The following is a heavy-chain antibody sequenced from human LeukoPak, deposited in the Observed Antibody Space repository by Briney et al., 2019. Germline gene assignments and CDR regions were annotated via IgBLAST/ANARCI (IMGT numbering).Heavy chain of an antibody. CDR2: IRYDGSNK. Sequence: PGGSLRLSCAASGFPFSRYGMHWVRQAPGKGLEWVAFIRYDGSNKYYADSVKGRFTISRDNAKNSLYLQMNSLRAEDTAVYYCARGDCSGGSCYLSLTTIDYWGQGTLVTVSS. V-gene: IGHV3-30*02. J-gene: IGHJ4*02. CDR1: GFPFSRYG. D-gene: IGHD2-15*01. CDR3: ARGDCSGGSCYLSLTTIDY.